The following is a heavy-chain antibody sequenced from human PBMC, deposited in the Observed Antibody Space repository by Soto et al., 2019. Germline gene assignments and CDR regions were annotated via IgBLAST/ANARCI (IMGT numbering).Heavy chain of an antibody. Sequence: QVQLVQSGAEVKKPGASVKVSCKTSGYTFTGYGINWVRQAPGHGLEWLGWISGFNGNTKYGQNIQDRVIMTSDTSTSTAHMERRSLRAYAAAVYFCGREVSGGIIESWGQGTMLIVS. V-gene: IGHV1-18*01. CDR2: ISGFNGNT. J-gene: IGHJ3*01. CDR1: GYTFTGYG. CDR3: GREVSGGIIES. D-gene: IGHD2-15*01.